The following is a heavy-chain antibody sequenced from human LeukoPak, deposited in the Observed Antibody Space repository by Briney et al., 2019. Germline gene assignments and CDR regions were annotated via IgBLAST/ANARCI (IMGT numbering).Heavy chain of an antibody. V-gene: IGHV3-30*02. J-gene: IGHJ5*02. CDR3: AKVTMGDVWFDP. CDR2: MHYDGRNI. CDR1: GFTLTSTG. D-gene: IGHD3-16*01. Sequence: GGSLRLSCAMSGFTLTSTGMHWVRQAPGKGLEWVAFMHYDGRNILYADSVKGRFSISTDNSKNMVYLQMSSLRAEDTTVYYCAKVTMGDVWFDPWGQRTLVTVSS.